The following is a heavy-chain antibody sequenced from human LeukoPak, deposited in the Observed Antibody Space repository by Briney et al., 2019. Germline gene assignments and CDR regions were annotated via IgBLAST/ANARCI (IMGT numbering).Heavy chain of an antibody. CDR3: ATARSGSYYDIDY. CDR2: FDPEDGET. J-gene: IGHJ4*02. D-gene: IGHD1-26*01. CDR1: GYTLTELS. Sequence: ASVKVSCKVSGYTLTELSMHWVRQAPGKGLEWMGGFDPEDGETTYAQKFQGRVTMTEDTSTDTAYMELSSLRPEDTAVYYCATARSGSYYDIDYWGQGTLVTVSS. V-gene: IGHV1-24*01.